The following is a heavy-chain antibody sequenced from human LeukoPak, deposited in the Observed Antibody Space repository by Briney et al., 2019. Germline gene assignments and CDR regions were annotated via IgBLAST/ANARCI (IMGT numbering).Heavy chain of an antibody. J-gene: IGHJ5*02. V-gene: IGHV1-8*01. CDR1: GYTFTSSD. D-gene: IGHD2-2*01. CDR2: MNPNSGNT. Sequence: ASVKVSCKASGYTFTSSDINWVRQATGQGPEWMGWMNPNSGNTGYTQTFQGRVTLTRNTSISTAYMELSSLRSDDTAVYYCARGVYCSSTSCDWFDPWGQGTLVTVSS. CDR3: ARGVYCSSTSCDWFDP.